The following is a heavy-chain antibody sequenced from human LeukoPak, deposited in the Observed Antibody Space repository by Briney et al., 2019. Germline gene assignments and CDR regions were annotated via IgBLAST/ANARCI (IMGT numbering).Heavy chain of an antibody. CDR3: AKPDYGFGNFDY. J-gene: IGHJ4*02. CDR2: VSGTGTT. V-gene: IGHV3-23*01. D-gene: IGHD3-10*01. CDR1: GFTFSTYG. Sequence: GGSLRLSCAASGFTFSTYGMSWVRQAPGKGLEWVSAVSGTGTTYYADSVRGRFTISRDNSKNTLYLQMNSLRAEDTAVYYCAKPDYGFGNFDYWGQGTLVTVSS.